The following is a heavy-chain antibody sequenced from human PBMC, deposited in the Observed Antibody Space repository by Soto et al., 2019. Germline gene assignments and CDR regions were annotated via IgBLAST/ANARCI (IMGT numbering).Heavy chain of an antibody. CDR2: IKQDGSEK. D-gene: IGHD6-13*01. CDR1: GFTLSDHY. V-gene: IGHV3-7*03. Sequence: PVGSLRLSCAASGFTLSDHYMSWVRQAPGKGLEWVANIKQDGSEKYYVDSVKGRFTISRDNAKNSLYLQMNSLRAEDTAVYYCARVTYSSSWGLFYYYYGMDVWGQGTTVTVSS. CDR3: ARVTYSSSWGLFYYYYGMDV. J-gene: IGHJ6*02.